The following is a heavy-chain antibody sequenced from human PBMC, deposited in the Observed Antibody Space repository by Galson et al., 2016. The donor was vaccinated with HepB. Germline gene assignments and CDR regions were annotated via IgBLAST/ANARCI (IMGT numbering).Heavy chain of an antibody. D-gene: IGHD6-19*01. CDR3: ARGNTDGWYHDY. CDR2: VSAVDDNT. CDR1: GYTFTSNA. V-gene: IGHV1-3*01. J-gene: IGHJ4*02. Sequence: SVKVSCKASGYTFTSNAIHWVRQAPGQRLEWLGWVSAVDDNTRYSQNFQGRVTFTRDTSASTVYMELSALRPEDTATYFCARGNTDGWYHDYWGQGTLVIVSS.